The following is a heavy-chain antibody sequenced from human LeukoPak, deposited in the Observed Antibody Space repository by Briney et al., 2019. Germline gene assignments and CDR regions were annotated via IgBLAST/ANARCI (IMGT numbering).Heavy chain of an antibody. CDR2: ISGSGGST. CDR3: AKRPQRGYSYSYNWFDP. V-gene: IGHV3-23*01. CDR1: GFTFSSYA. D-gene: IGHD5-18*01. Sequence: GGSLRLSCAASGFTFSSYAMSWVRQAPGKGLEWVSAISGSGGSTYYADSVKGRFTISRDNSKNTLYLQMNSLRAEDTAVYYCAKRPQRGYSYSYNWFDPWGQGTLVTVSS. J-gene: IGHJ5*02.